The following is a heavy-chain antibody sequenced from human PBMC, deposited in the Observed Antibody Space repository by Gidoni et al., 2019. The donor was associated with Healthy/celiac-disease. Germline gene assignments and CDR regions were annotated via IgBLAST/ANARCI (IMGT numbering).Heavy chain of an antibody. V-gene: IGHV4-61*01. CDR2: IYYSGST. CDR1: GGSVSSGSYY. CDR3: ARERLEPYRNYYYYYGMDV. J-gene: IGHJ6*02. Sequence: QVQLQESGPGLVKPSETLSLTCTVSGGSVSSGSYYWSWIRQPPGKGLEWIGYIYYSGSTNYNPSLKSRVTISVDTSKNQFSLKLSSVTAADTAVYYCARERLEPYRNYYYYYGMDVWGQGTTVTVSS. D-gene: IGHD1-1*01.